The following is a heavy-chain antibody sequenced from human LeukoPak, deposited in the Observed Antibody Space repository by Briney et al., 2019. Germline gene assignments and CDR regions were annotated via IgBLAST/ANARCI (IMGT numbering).Heavy chain of an antibody. CDR2: INPHSGGT. Sequence: ASVKVSCKASGYTFTGYYMHWVRQATGQGLEWMGWINPHSGGTNYAQKFQGRVTMTRDTSISTAYMELSRLRSDDTALYYCARERGSITMVRGVALNWFDPWGQGTLVTVSS. J-gene: IGHJ5*02. CDR3: ARERGSITMVRGVALNWFDP. V-gene: IGHV1-2*02. D-gene: IGHD3-10*01. CDR1: GYTFTGYY.